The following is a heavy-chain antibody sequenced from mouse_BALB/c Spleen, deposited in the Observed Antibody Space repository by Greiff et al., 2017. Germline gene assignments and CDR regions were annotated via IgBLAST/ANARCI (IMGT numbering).Heavy chain of an antibody. D-gene: IGHD2-1*01. CDR3: ASYGNYKGSAMDY. CDR1: GFSLTSYG. J-gene: IGHJ4*01. Sequence: VMLVESGPSLVQPSQSLSITCTVSGFSLTSYGVHWVRQSPGKGLEWLGVIWRGGSTDYNAAFMSRLSITKDNSKSQVFFKMNSLQADDTAIYYCASYGNYKGSAMDYWGQGTSVTVSS. V-gene: IGHV2-5-1*01. CDR2: IWRGGST.